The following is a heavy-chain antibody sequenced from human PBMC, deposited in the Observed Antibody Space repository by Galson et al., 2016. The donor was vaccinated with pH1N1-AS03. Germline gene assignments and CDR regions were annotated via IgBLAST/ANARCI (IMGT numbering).Heavy chain of an antibody. CDR1: GYSFTSYA. CDR3: ARAPTFRFTRGFVDNGFDP. J-gene: IGHJ5*02. D-gene: IGHD2/OR15-2a*01. Sequence: SVKVSCKASGYSFTSYAIHWVRQAPGQRLEWMGRINTGSGNARYSQKFHDRVTLTRDTSAPTVYMELSSLTSEDTSLYYCARAPTFRFTRGFVDNGFDPWGQGTLVTVSS. V-gene: IGHV1-3*04. CDR2: INTGSGNA.